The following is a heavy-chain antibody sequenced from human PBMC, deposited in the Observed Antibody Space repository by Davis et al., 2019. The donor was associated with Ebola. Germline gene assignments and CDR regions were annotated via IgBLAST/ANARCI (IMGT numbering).Heavy chain of an antibody. V-gene: IGHV3-30-3*01. D-gene: IGHD1-7*01. Sequence: SCAASGFTFSNYAMHWVRQAPGKGLEWVAVISYDGSNKYYADSVKGRFTISRDNGKNSLYLQMNSLRAEDTAIYYCARDGDWTYDCWGQGTLVTVSS. J-gene: IGHJ4*02. CDR1: GFTFSNYA. CDR3: ARDGDWTYDC. CDR2: ISYDGSNK.